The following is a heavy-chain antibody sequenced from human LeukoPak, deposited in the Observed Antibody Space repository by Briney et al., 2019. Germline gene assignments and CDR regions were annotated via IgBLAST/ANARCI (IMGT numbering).Heavy chain of an antibody. D-gene: IGHD5-24*01. V-gene: IGHV3-66*01. CDR1: GFTVSSNY. CDR3: AGWGRDGYKPYYYYYMDV. CDR2: IYSGGST. J-gene: IGHJ6*03. Sequence: GGSLRLSCAASGFTVSSNYMSWVRQAPGKGLEWVSVIYSGGSTYYADSVKGRFTVSRDNSKNTLYLQMNSLRAEDTAVYYCAGWGRDGYKPYYYYYMDVWGKGTTVTVSS.